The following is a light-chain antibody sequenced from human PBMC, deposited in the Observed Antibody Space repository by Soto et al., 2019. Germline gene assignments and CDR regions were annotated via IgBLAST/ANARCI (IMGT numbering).Light chain of an antibody. CDR3: QQYNSSPRT. V-gene: IGKV3-20*01. CDR1: QSISSSY. CDR2: GAS. J-gene: IGKJ1*01. Sequence: EIPLTHSPATLSLSPFKIATLSCRATQSISSSYLAWYQQKPGQAPSLLIYGASSRATGIPDRFSGNGSGTDFTLTINRLEPEDFAVYYCQQYNSSPRTFGQGTKVDIK.